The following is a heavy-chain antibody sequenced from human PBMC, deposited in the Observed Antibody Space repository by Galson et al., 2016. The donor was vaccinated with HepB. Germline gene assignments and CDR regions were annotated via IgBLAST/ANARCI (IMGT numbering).Heavy chain of an antibody. J-gene: IGHJ6*02. CDR2: IYSGGST. Sequence: SLRLSCAASGFTVSNNYMSWVRQAPGKGLEWVSVIYSGGSTYYADSVKGRFTISRDNSKNTLYLQMNSLRAEDTAVYYCARDPMATRYYYYGMDVWVQGTTVTVSS. V-gene: IGHV3-53*01. CDR1: GFTVSNNY. CDR3: ARDPMATRYYYYGMDV. D-gene: IGHD5-24*01.